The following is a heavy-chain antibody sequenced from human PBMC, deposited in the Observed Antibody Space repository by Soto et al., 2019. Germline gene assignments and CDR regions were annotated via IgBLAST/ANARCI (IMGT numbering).Heavy chain of an antibody. CDR1: GFSLSTSGVG. J-gene: IGHJ4*02. Sequence: QITLKESGPTLVKPTQTLTLTCTFSGFSLSTSGVGVGWIRQPPGKGLEWLALIYWNDDKRYSPSLKSRLTITKDTTKNQVVLTMTNMDPVDTATYYCAHVIAAATLEYWGQGTLVTVSS. CDR2: IYWNDDK. CDR3: AHVIAAATLEY. V-gene: IGHV2-5*01. D-gene: IGHD6-13*01.